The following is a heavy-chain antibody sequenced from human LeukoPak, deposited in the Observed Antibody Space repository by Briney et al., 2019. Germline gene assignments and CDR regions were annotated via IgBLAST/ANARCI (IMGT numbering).Heavy chain of an antibody. CDR1: GFTFSTYA. J-gene: IGHJ3*02. CDR2: ISGNVGST. D-gene: IGHD3-10*01. V-gene: IGHV3-23*01. Sequence: GGSLRLSCAASGFTFSTYAMSWVRQAPGKGLEWVSVISGNVGSTYYADSVKGRFTISRDNSKNTLYLQMNSLRAEDTAVYYCAKSESGRGYAFDMWGQGTLVTVSS. CDR3: AKSESGRGYAFDM.